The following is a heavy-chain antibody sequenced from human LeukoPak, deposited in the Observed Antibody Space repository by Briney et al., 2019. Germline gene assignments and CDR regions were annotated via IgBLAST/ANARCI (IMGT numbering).Heavy chain of an antibody. Sequence: GGSLRLSCAGSGFTFSSYSMKWVGQAPGKGREGGSSISSSRSYIYYADSVKGRFTLSRHNAKNSLYLQMNSLRAEDTAVYYCARDPGPVAATFGYWGEGTLVTLSS. D-gene: IGHD2-15*01. CDR2: ISSSRSYI. CDR3: ARDPGPVAATFGY. V-gene: IGHV3-21*01. J-gene: IGHJ4*02. CDR1: GFTFSSYS.